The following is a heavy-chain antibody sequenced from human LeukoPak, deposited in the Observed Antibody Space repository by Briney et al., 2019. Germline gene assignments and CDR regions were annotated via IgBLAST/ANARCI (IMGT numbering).Heavy chain of an antibody. D-gene: IGHD6-19*01. V-gene: IGHV3-23*01. CDR3: ARGEAVAGTDH. J-gene: IGHJ4*02. CDR1: GFTFSSYA. CDR2: ISRSGDST. Sequence: GGSLRLSCAASGFTFSSYAMSWVRQAPGKGLEWVSAISRSGDSTYYADSVKGRFTISRDNAKKTVYLQMNSLRVEDTAIYYCARGEAVAGTDHWGQGVLVTVSS.